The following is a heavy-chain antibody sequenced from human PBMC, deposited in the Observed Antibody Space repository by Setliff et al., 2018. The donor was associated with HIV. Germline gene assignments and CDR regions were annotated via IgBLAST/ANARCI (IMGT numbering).Heavy chain of an antibody. J-gene: IGHJ4*02. CDR3: ARDLGYSAFDNFDY. V-gene: IGHV1-18*01. CDR1: GYTFTSYG. D-gene: IGHD5-12*01. CDR2: IRAYNGNT. Sequence: GASVKVSCKASGYTFTSYGISWVRQAHGQGLEWMGSIRAYNGNTNYAQKFQGRVTMTRDTSTSTVYMELRSLTSDDTAVYYCARDLGYSAFDNFDYWGQGTLVTVSS.